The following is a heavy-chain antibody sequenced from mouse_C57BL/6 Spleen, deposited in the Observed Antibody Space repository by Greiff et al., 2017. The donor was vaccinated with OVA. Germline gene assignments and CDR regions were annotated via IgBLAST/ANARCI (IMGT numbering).Heavy chain of an antibody. J-gene: IGHJ2*01. D-gene: IGHD1-1*01. CDR1: GYTFTSYW. CDR3: ARETTVGPFDY. V-gene: IGHV1-52*01. CDR2: IDPSDSET. Sequence: VQLQQPGAELVRPGSSVKLSCKASGYTFTSYWMHWVKQRPIQGLEWIGNIDPSDSETHYNQKFKDKATLTVDKSSSTAYMQLISLTSEVSAVYYCARETTVGPFDYWGQGTTLTVSS.